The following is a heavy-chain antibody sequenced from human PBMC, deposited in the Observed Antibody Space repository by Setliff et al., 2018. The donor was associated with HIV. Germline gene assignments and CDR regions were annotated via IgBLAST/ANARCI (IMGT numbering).Heavy chain of an antibody. Sequence: SVKVSCKASGGTFSSHAINWVRQAPGQGLEWMGGIIPIVDKTNYAQKFQGRVAITADTSTSTAYMELSSLRSEDTAVYYCARGWMATLNGPIGYWGQGTLVTVSS. CDR1: GGTFSSHA. CDR2: IIPIVDKT. CDR3: ARGWMATLNGPIGY. D-gene: IGHD5-12*01. V-gene: IGHV1-69*10. J-gene: IGHJ4*02.